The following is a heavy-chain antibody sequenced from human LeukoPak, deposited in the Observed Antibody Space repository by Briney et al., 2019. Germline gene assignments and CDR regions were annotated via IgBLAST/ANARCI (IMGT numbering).Heavy chain of an antibody. J-gene: IGHJ4*02. D-gene: IGHD2-21*01. Sequence: ASVKVSCKASGYTFTDYYIHWVRQAPGQGLEWMGWINPNSDYTFYAQKFQGRVTLTRDTSISTVYMELTTLTSDDAALYYCAVAPGDYWGQGTLVSVSA. CDR2: INPNSDYT. CDR3: AVAPGDY. CDR1: GYTFTDYY. V-gene: IGHV1-2*02.